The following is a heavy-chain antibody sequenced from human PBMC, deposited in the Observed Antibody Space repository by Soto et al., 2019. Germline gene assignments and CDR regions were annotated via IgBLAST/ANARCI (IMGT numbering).Heavy chain of an antibody. CDR1: GFTFSSYS. D-gene: IGHD6-13*01. CDR3: ARERSSSLDY. V-gene: IGHV3-21*01. Sequence: GGSLRLSCAASGFTFSSYSMNWVRQAPGKGLEWVSSISSSGSYIYYADSVKGRFTISRDNAKNSLYLQMNSLGAEDTAVYYCARERSSSLDYWGPGTLVTVSS. J-gene: IGHJ4*02. CDR2: ISSSGSYI.